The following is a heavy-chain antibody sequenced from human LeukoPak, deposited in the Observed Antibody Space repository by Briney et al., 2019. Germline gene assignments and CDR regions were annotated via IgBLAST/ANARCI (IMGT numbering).Heavy chain of an antibody. D-gene: IGHD1-26*01. CDR2: ISSGASTI. Sequence: SGGSLRLSCAASGFTFSDYYMNWIRQAPGRGLEWVSYISSGASTIYYADSVKGRFTISGDNAKNSLYLQMNSLRAEDTAVYYCAREIRGYSYFDYWGQGTLVTVSS. V-gene: IGHV3-11*01. CDR1: GFTFSDYY. CDR3: AREIRGYSYFDY. J-gene: IGHJ4*02.